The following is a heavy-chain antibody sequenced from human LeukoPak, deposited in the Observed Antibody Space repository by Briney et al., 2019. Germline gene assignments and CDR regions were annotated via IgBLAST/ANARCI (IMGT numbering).Heavy chain of an antibody. V-gene: IGHV4-39*07. Sequence: SETLSLTCTVSGGSISSSSYYWGWIRQPPGKGLEWIGRIYTSGSTNYNPSLKSRVTMSVDTSKNQFSLKLSSLTAADTAVYYCARVGDYALKDWGQGTLVTVSS. CDR2: IYTSGST. J-gene: IGHJ4*02. CDR1: GGSISSSSYY. CDR3: ARVGDYALKD. D-gene: IGHD3-16*01.